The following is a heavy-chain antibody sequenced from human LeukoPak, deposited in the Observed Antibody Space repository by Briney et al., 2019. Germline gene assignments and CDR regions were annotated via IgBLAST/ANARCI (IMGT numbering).Heavy chain of an antibody. J-gene: IGHJ4*02. CDR3: ARDSRAGRGYSGNFDY. Sequence: GGSLRLSCAASGFTFDDYAMHWVRQAPGKGLEWVSGISWKSGGVGYADSEKGRFTISRDNAKNFLYLQMYSLRAEDTAVYYCARDSRAGRGYSGNFDYWGQGTLVTVSS. D-gene: IGHD5-12*01. V-gene: IGHV3-9*01. CDR2: ISWKSGGV. CDR1: GFTFDDYA.